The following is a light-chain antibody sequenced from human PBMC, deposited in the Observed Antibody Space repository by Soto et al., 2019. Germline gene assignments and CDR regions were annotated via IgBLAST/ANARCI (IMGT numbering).Light chain of an antibody. CDR3: QQYYGSPYT. Sequence: DIVMTQSPDSLAVSLGERATINCKSSQSVLYSSNNNNYLAWYQQKPGQPPKLLIYWASTRESGVPDRFSGSGSGTDFPLTISSLQAEDVAVYYCQQYYGSPYTFGQGTKLEIK. CDR2: WAS. CDR1: QSVLYSSNNNNY. V-gene: IGKV4-1*01. J-gene: IGKJ2*01.